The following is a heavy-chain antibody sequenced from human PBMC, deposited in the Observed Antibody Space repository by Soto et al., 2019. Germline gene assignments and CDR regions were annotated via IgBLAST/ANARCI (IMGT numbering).Heavy chain of an antibody. Sequence: QVQLQESGPGLVKPSQTLSLTCIVSGGSISTPGYYWSWIRQRPGKGLEWIGYTHSSGSANNNPSLKSRVIISVDTSQSQFSLKLRSVTAADSAVYYCATLRRYYSGSGSYRDKWGQGTLVTVSS. J-gene: IGHJ4*02. CDR3: ATLRRYYSGSGSYRDK. D-gene: IGHD3-10*01. CDR2: THSSGSA. V-gene: IGHV4-31*03. CDR1: GGSISTPGYY.